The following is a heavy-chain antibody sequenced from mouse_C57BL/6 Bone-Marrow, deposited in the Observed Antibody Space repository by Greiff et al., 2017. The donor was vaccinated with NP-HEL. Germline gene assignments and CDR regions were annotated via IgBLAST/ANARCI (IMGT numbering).Heavy chain of an antibody. J-gene: IGHJ3*01. D-gene: IGHD3-2*02. Sequence: VQLQQSGAELVRPGASVKLSCTASGFNIKDDYMHWVKQRPDQGLEWIGWIDPENGDTVYASQFQGKAPITEEPSSNTAYLQLSSRTSEDTAVYYCTTHPQDSSGSAWFAYWGQGTLVTVSA. CDR3: TTHPQDSSGSAWFAY. CDR1: GFNIKDDY. CDR2: IDPENGDT. V-gene: IGHV14-4*01.